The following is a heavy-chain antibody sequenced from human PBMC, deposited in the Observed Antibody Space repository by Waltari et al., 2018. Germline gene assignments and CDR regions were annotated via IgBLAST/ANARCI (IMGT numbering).Heavy chain of an antibody. Sequence: EVQLVESGGGLVQPGGSLRLSCAASGFTFSSYAMSWVRQAPGKGLGWVSAISGSGGSTYYADSVKGRFTISRDNSKNTLYLQMNSLRAEDTAVYYCAKIAGYGSGSYYNPLDAFDIWGQGTMVTVSS. CDR1: GFTFSSYA. CDR2: ISGSGGST. V-gene: IGHV3-23*04. J-gene: IGHJ3*02. D-gene: IGHD3-10*01. CDR3: AKIAGYGSGSYYNPLDAFDI.